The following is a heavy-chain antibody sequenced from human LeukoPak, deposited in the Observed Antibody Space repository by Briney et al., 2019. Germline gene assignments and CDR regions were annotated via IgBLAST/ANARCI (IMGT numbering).Heavy chain of an antibody. CDR3: ARLGIVGAAVDY. V-gene: IGHV3-66*01. CDR1: GFTVSSNY. D-gene: IGHD1-26*01. J-gene: IGHJ4*02. CDR2: IYSGGST. Sequence: GGSLRLSCAASGFTVSSNYMSSVRQAPGTGLEWVSVIYSGGSTYYADSVKGRFTISRDNSKDTLYLQMNSLRAEDTAVYYCARLGIVGAAVDYWGQGTLVTVSS.